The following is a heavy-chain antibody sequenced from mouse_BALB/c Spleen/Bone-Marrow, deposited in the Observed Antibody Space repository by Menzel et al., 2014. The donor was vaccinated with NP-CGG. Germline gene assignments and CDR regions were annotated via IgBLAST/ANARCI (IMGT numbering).Heavy chain of an antibody. Sequence: VQLQHSGPGLVKPSQSLSLTCTVTGYSITSDYAWNWIRQFPGHKLEWMGYISYSGHTTYNPSLKSRISISRDTSKNQFFLQLNSVTTEDTATYYCARGGYDDAMDYLGQGTSGTVSS. D-gene: IGHD2-12*01. CDR2: ISYSGHT. V-gene: IGHV3-2*02. J-gene: IGHJ4*01. CDR1: GYSITSDYA. CDR3: ARGGYDDAMDY.